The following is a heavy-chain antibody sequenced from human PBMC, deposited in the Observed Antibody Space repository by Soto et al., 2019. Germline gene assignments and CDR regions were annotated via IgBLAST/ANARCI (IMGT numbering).Heavy chain of an antibody. CDR3: ARDPGGYSYGPRVDGMDV. D-gene: IGHD5-18*01. J-gene: IGHJ6*02. CDR2: IIPIFGTA. V-gene: IGHV1-69*12. CDR1: GGTFSSYA. Sequence: QVQLVQSGAEVKKPGSSVKVSCKASGGTFSSYAISWVRQAPGQGLEWMGGIIPIFGTANYAKKFQGRVKITADESTSTAYMELSSLRSEDTDVYYCARDPGGYSYGPRVDGMDVWGQGTTVTVSS.